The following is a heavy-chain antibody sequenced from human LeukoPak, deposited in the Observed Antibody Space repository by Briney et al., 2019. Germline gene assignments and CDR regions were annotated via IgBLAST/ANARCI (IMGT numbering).Heavy chain of an antibody. CDR3: ARVAYDYVWGSYRSPFYYFDY. V-gene: IGHV1-46*01. CDR2: ISPSGGST. Sequence: ASVKVSCKASGYTFTSYYMHWVRQAPGQGLEWMGIISPSGGSTSYAQKFQGRVTMTRDMSTSTVYMELSSLRSEDTAVYYCARVAYDYVWGSYRSPFYYFDYWGQGTLVTVSS. CDR1: GYTFTSYY. J-gene: IGHJ4*02. D-gene: IGHD3-16*02.